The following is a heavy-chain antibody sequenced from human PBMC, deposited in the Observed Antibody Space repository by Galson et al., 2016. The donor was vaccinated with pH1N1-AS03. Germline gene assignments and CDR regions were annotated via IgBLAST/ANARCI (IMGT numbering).Heavy chain of an antibody. CDR3: AKTVEYTSSWNPFDY. D-gene: IGHD6-13*01. CDR1: GFTFNRCG. V-gene: IGHV3-30*02. J-gene: IGHJ4*02. Sequence: SLRLSCAASGFTFNRCGMHWVRQAPGKGLEWVAFIRSDGSVKYYEDSVKGRFAISRDNSNNTLSLQMNSLRPEDTAVYYCAKTVEYTSSWNPFDYWGQGTLVTVSS. CDR2: IRSDGSVK.